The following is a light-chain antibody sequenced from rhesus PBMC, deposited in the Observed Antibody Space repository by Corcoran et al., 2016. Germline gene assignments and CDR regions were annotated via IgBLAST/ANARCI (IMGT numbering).Light chain of an antibody. CDR1: QGISSY. V-gene: IGKV1-28*03. Sequence: DIQMTQSPSSLSASVGDTVTITCRASQGISSYLNWFQQKPGTAPKLRIYAASSLESGVPSRFSGSGYGTYCTLTISSLQPEDFAVDYCLQHNSYPYSVGQGTKVEIK. CDR3: LQHNSYPYS. J-gene: IGKJ2*01. CDR2: AAS.